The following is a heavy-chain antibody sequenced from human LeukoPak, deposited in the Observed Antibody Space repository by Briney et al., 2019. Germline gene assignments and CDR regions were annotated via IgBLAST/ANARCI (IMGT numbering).Heavy chain of an antibody. Sequence: GGSLRLSCAASGFTFSSYSMNWVRQAPGKGLEWVSSISSSSSYIYYADSVKGRFTISRDNAKNSLYLQMNSLRAEDTAVYYCARDRGQQLSDAFDIWGQGTMVTVSS. CDR2: ISSSSSYI. CDR3: ARDRGQQLSDAFDI. CDR1: GFTFSSYS. V-gene: IGHV3-21*01. J-gene: IGHJ3*02. D-gene: IGHD6-13*01.